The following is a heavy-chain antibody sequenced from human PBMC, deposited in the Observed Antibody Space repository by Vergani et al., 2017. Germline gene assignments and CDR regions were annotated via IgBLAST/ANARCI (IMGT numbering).Heavy chain of an antibody. CDR1: GFTFSSYG. Sequence: QVQLVESGGGVVQPGRSLRLSCAASGFTFSSYGMHWVRQAPGKGLEWVAVIWYDGSNKYYADSVKGRFTISRDNSKNTLYLQMNSLRAEDTAVYYCARDLGDSSGSGDPFDYWGQGTLVTVSS. D-gene: IGHD3-22*01. CDR3: ARDLGDSSGSGDPFDY. V-gene: IGHV3-33*01. J-gene: IGHJ4*02. CDR2: IWYDGSNK.